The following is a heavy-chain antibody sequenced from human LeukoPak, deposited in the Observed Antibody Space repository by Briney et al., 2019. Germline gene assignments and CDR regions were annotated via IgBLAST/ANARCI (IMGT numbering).Heavy chain of an antibody. CDR2: IRYDGSNK. CDR3: AKELVGLYYYYYMDA. D-gene: IGHD6-6*01. J-gene: IGHJ6*03. CDR1: GFTFSSYG. V-gene: IGHV3-30*02. Sequence: GGSLRLSCAASGFTFSSYGMHWVRQAPGKGLEWVAFIRYDGSNKYYADSVKGRFTISRDNSKNTLYLQMNSLRAEDTAVYYCAKELVGLYYYYYMDAWGKGTTVTISS.